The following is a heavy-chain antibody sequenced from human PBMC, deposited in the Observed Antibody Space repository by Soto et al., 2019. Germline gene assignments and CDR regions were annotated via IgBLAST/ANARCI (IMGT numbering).Heavy chain of an antibody. V-gene: IGHV3-30*18. Sequence: HPGGSLRLSCAASGFPFRGYGMHWVRQGPGKGLEWVALISDDGINKYYADSVMGRFTISRDNSKNTLYLQMDSLRGEDTDVYYCAKDSLFQTEAAWFGEFLGSFDHWGQGSLVTVSS. J-gene: IGHJ5*02. CDR3: AKDSLFQTEAAWFGEFLGSFDH. CDR2: ISDDGINK. CDR1: GFPFRGYG. D-gene: IGHD3-10*01.